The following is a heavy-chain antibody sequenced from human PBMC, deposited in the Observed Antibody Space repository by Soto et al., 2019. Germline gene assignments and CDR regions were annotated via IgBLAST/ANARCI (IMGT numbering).Heavy chain of an antibody. Sequence: SQTRSLTCAISGDSVSRNSAAWNWIRQSPSRGLAWLGRTYYRSKWYNDYAVSVKSRTTINPDTSKNQFSLQLNSVTPEDTAVSSCARGRTATTSYYYYNRMDGWHQETRVRVSS. J-gene: IGHJ6*02. CDR2: TYYRSKWYN. CDR3: ARGRTATTSYYYYNRMDG. CDR1: GDSVSRNSAA. V-gene: IGHV6-1*01. D-gene: IGHD2-21*02.